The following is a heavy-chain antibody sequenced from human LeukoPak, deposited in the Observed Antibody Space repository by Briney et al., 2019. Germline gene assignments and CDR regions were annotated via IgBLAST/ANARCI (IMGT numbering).Heavy chain of an antibody. CDR1: GFTFSSYG. CDR2: ISYDGSNK. V-gene: IGHV3-30*18. Sequence: RGSLRLSCAVSGFTFSSYGMHWVRQAPGKGLEWVAVISYDGSNKYYADFVKGRFTISRDKSKNTLHLQMNSLRAEDTAVYYCAKDLLGGDSGSYYEVGELGMDVWGQGTTVTVSS. CDR3: AKDLLGGDSGSYYEVGELGMDV. D-gene: IGHD1-26*01. J-gene: IGHJ6*02.